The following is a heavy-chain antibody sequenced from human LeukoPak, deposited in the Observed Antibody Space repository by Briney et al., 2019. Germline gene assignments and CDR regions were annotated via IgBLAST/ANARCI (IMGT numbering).Heavy chain of an antibody. CDR2: INHSGST. V-gene: IGHV4-34*01. Sequence: SENLSLTCTVYGGSFSGYYWSWIRQPPGKGLEWIGEINHSGSTNYNPSLKSRVTISVDTSRNQFSLKLSSVTAADTAVYYCARHPGPTSLDYWGQGTLVTVSS. CDR3: ARHPGPTSLDY. D-gene: IGHD1-1*01. CDR1: GGSFSGYY. J-gene: IGHJ4*02.